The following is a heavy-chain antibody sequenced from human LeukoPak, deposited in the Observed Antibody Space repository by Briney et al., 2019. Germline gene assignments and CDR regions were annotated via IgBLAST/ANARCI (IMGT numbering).Heavy chain of an antibody. D-gene: IGHD3-10*01. CDR3: AKSRGLSSPFDY. V-gene: IGHV3-23*01. CDR2: ISGSGGSS. CDR1: GFTFSSYA. Sequence: PGGSLRLSCAASGFTFSSYAMSWVRQAPGKGLEWVSAISGSGGSSYYAASVKGRFAISRDNFKNTLYLQMNSLRAEDTAVYYCAKSRGLSSPFDYWGQGTLVTVSS. J-gene: IGHJ4*02.